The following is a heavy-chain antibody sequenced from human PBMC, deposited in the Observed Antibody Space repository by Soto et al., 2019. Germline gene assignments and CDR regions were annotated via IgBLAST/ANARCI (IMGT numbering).Heavy chain of an antibody. Sequence: PGGSLRLSCVASGFSFSDYSMTWMRQAPGGGLDFVAFISKTAITDYYADSVKGRFTISRDNARNSVYLQMNSLRAEDTAVYYCARDKDRDYYGGNSGHDYWGQGTLVTVSS. V-gene: IGHV3-11*04. D-gene: IGHD4-17*01. J-gene: IGHJ4*02. CDR3: ARDKDRDYYGGNSGHDY. CDR2: ISKTAITD. CDR1: GFSFSDYS.